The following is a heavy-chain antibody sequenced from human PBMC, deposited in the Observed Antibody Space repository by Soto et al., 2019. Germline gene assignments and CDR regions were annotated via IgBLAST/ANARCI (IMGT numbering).Heavy chain of an antibody. CDR3: AGEGALATFGVV. CDR2: VYYGGST. V-gene: IGHV4-59*01. J-gene: IGHJ4*02. CDR1: GDSIRSYY. Sequence: SETLSLTCTVSGDSIRSYYWTWIRQPPGRGLEWIGHVYYGGSTNYNPSLQSRVTISLDTSKNQFSLRLTSMTAADAAVYYCAGEGALATFGVVWGQGTRVTVSS. D-gene: IGHD3-3*01.